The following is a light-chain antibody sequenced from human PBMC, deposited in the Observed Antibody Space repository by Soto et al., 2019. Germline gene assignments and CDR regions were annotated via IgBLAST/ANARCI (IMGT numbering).Light chain of an antibody. CDR2: DAS. CDR3: QHYDSPPYT. J-gene: IGKJ2*01. V-gene: IGKV3D-20*01. Sequence: EIVLTQSPATLSLSPGERATLSCGASQTVSSNYLAWYQQKPGLAPRLLIYDASHRATGIPDRFSGGGSGTDFTLTTSSLGPEDFGMYYCQHYDSPPYTFGQGTKLESK. CDR1: QTVSSNY.